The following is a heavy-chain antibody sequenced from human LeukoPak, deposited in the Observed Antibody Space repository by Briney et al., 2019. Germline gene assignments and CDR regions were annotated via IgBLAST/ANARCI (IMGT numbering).Heavy chain of an antibody. CDR3: ARRGHGYGSPFDY. CDR1: GFTVSSNY. CDR2: IFPNGNT. D-gene: IGHD5-18*01. J-gene: IGHJ4*02. V-gene: IGHV3-66*04. Sequence: GGSLRLSCAASGFTVSSNYMNWVRQAPGKGLEWVSMIFPNGNTFYTDSVKGRFTISRDNSKNTLDLQMSSLRAEDTAVYYCARRGHGYGSPFDYWGQGTLVTVSS.